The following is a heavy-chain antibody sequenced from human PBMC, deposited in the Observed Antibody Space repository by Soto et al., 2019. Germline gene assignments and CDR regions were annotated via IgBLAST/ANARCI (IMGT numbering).Heavy chain of an antibody. V-gene: IGHV3-64D*06. Sequence: GGSLRLSCSVFGFTFSNYAMHWVRQAPGKGLQYVSSISSNGGRTYYADSVKGRFTISRDNSKSTLYLQMSSLRPEDTAVYYCVKDRWIDYWGQGTLVTVSS. CDR2: ISSNGGRT. CDR3: VKDRWIDY. D-gene: IGHD2-15*01. J-gene: IGHJ4*02. CDR1: GFTFSNYA.